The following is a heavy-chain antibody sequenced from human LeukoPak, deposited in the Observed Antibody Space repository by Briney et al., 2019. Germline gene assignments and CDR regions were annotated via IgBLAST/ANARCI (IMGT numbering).Heavy chain of an antibody. J-gene: IGHJ4*02. CDR2: INPNSGGT. Sequence: ASVKVSCKASGYTFSDYYMHWVRQAPGQGLEWMGWINPNSGGTNYAQKFQGRVTMTRDTSISTAYMELSRLRSDDTAVYYCVQDSSGWYGFPGYWGQGTLVTVSS. CDR3: VQDSSGWYGFPGY. D-gene: IGHD6-19*01. CDR1: GYTFSDYY. V-gene: IGHV1-2*02.